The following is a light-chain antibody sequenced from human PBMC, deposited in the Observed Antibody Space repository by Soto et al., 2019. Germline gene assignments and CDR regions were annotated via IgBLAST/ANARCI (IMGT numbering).Light chain of an antibody. CDR1: QTISSW. CDR3: QPYNSYSEA. Sequence: IQMTQSPSTLSGSVGDRGTITCRASQTISSWLAWYQQKPGKAPKLLIYKASTLKSGVPSRFSGSGSGTEFTLTISSLQPDDFATYYCQPYNSYSEAFGQVTKVDIK. J-gene: IGKJ1*01. CDR2: KAS. V-gene: IGKV1-5*03.